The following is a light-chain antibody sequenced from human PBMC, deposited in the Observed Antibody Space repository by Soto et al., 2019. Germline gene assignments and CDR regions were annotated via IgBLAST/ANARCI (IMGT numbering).Light chain of an antibody. CDR3: QQYGSSPMYT. V-gene: IGKV3-15*01. CDR1: QSVSSN. Sequence: EIVMTQSPATLSVSPGERATLSCRASQSVSSNLAWYQHKPGQAPRLLIYGASTRATGIPARFSGSGSGTEFTLTISSLQSEDFAVYYCQQYGSSPMYTFGQGTRLEIK. J-gene: IGKJ2*01. CDR2: GAS.